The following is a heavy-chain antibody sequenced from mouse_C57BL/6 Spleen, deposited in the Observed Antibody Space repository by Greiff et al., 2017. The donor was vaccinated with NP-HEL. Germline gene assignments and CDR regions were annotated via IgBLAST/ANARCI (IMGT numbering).Heavy chain of an antibody. D-gene: IGHD2-4*01. Sequence: QVQLKESGAELVKPGASVKISCKASGYAFSSYWMNWVKQRPGKGLEWIGQIYPGDGDTNYNGKFKGKATLTADKSSSTAYMQLSSLTSEDSAVYFCARGDYDVGFDYWGQGTTLTVSS. CDR1: GYAFSSYW. V-gene: IGHV1-80*01. CDR2: IYPGDGDT. J-gene: IGHJ2*01. CDR3: ARGDYDVGFDY.